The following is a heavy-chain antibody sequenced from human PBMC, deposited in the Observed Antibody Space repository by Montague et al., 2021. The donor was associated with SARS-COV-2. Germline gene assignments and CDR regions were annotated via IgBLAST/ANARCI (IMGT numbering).Heavy chain of an antibody. D-gene: IGHD1-7*01. V-gene: IGHV4-39*01. CDR3: AVELNYFFDY. J-gene: IGHJ4*02. CDR2: IYHNGKT. Sequence: SETLSLTCNFSGDSITNTRYFWGWIRQPPGKALEWIGSIYHNGKTYYNPSLERRALLSIDTSKNQFSLRLSSVIASDTAVYYCAVELNYFFDYWGQGFLVSVSS. CDR1: GDSITNTRYF.